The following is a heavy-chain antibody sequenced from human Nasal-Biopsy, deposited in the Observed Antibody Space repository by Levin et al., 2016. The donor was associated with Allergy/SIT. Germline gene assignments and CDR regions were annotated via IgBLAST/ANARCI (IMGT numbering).Heavy chain of an antibody. CDR2: ISSSGSTI. J-gene: IGHJ5*02. D-gene: IGHD3-22*01. Sequence: GESLKISCAASGFTFSSYEMNWVRQAPGKGLEWVSYISSSGSTIYYAESVKGRFTISRDNSKNTLYLQMNSLRAEDTAMYYCARDQNNYDSSGSKEYSWFDPWGQGTLVTVSS. CDR1: GFTFSSYE. CDR3: ARDQNNYDSSGSKEYSWFDP. V-gene: IGHV3-48*03.